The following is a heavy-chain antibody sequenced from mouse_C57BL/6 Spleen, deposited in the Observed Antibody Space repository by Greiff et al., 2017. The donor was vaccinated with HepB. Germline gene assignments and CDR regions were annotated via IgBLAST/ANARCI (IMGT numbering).Heavy chain of an antibody. J-gene: IGHJ3*01. V-gene: IGHV1-64*01. CDR2: IHPNSGST. CDR1: GYTFTSYW. CDR3: APYGSSYVGFAY. Sequence: QVQLQQPGAELVKPGASVKLSCKASGYTFTSYWMHWVKQRPGQGLEWIGMIHPNSGSTNYNEKFKSKATLTVDKSSSTAYMQLSSLTSEDSAVYYCAPYGSSYVGFAYWGQGTLVTVSA. D-gene: IGHD1-1*01.